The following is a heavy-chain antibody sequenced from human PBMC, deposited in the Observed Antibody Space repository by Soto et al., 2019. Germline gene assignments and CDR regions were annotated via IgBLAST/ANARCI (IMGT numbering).Heavy chain of an antibody. CDR1: GFTFEDYV. CDR2: ISWKSGTI. D-gene: IGHD6-13*01. V-gene: IGHV3-9*01. CDR3: AKDLSAKSDSWLNWFDP. Sequence: EVQLVESGGGLVQPGGSLRLSCAASGFTFEDYVMHWVRQAPGKGLEWVSGISWKSGTIGYADSVKGRFTISRDNAKNSLYLQMNSLRTEHTAFYFCAKDLSAKSDSWLNWFDPWGQGNLVTVSS. J-gene: IGHJ5*02.